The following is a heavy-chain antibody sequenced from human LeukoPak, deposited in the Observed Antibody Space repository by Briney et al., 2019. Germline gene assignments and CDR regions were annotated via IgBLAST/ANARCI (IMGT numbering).Heavy chain of an antibody. D-gene: IGHD6-13*01. V-gene: IGHV3-7*03. CDR1: GFTFSDYW. CDR2: IKWDGTET. Sequence: GGSLRLSCAASGFTFSDYWMSWVRQIPGKGLEWVADIKWDGTETYYVDSVKGRVTISRDNSKNTLYLQMNSLRAEDTAVYYCAKYSSTWDEDYWGQGTLVTVSS. J-gene: IGHJ4*02. CDR3: AKYSSTWDEDY.